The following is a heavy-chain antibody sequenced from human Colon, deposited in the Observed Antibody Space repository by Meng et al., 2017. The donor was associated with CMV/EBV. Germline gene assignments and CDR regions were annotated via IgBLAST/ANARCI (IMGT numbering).Heavy chain of an antibody. V-gene: IGHV3-66*01. CDR1: GLIVSNTY. Sequence: EVQLVESGGGLIQPGGSLRLSCAASGLIVSNTYMSWVRQAPGKGLEWVAAIHASGATFYADSVRGRFTISRDTYKNTFYLQSNSLRVEDSATYHCARDPGHSASITYDFWGQGILVTVSS. CDR3: ARDPGHSASITYDF. J-gene: IGHJ4*02. D-gene: IGHD1-20*01. CDR2: IHASGAT.